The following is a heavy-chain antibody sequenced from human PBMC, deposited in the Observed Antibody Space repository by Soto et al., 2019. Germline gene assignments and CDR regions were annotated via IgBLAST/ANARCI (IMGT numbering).Heavy chain of an antibody. CDR2: INGRSNYV. Sequence: EVQVVESGGGLVKPGGSLRLSCVFSGFTFSTYTMNWVRQAPGKGLEWVSSINGRSNYVYYADSVKGRFTISRDNAKNSLYLQMNRLRAEDPAIYYCAREDGVVGSSSAFDHWGLGTLVTVSS. V-gene: IGHV3-21*01. CDR3: AREDGVVGSSSAFDH. D-gene: IGHD1-26*01. J-gene: IGHJ4*02. CDR1: GFTFSTYT.